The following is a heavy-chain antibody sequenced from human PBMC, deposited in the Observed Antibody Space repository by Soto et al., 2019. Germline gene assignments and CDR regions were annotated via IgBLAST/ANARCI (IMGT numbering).Heavy chain of an antibody. CDR2: IYYSGST. D-gene: IGHD6-13*01. CDR3: ASIAAAGTVDWYFDL. J-gene: IGHJ2*01. CDR1: GGSISSSSYY. V-gene: IGHV4-39*01. Sequence: SGTLSLTCTVSGGSISSSSYYWGWIRQPPGKGLEWIGSIYYSGSTYYNPSLKSRVTISVDTSKNQFSLKLSSVTAAYTAVYYCASIAAAGTVDWYFDLWGRGTLVTVSS.